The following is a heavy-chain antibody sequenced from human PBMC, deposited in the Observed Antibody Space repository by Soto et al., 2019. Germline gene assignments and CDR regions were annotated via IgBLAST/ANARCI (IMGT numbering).Heavy chain of an antibody. CDR3: ATRAPIDGDPY. D-gene: IGHD4-17*01. CDR1: GDSISSPTW. Sequence: QVQLQESGPGLVKPSETLSRTCDVSGDSISSPTWWTWVRQPPGKGLEWIGEVYNSGSTNYNSSLKSRVTISVDKSKNQFSLRLTSVTAADTAVYYCATRAPIDGDPYWGQGTLVTVSS. J-gene: IGHJ4*02. V-gene: IGHV4-4*02. CDR2: VYNSGST.